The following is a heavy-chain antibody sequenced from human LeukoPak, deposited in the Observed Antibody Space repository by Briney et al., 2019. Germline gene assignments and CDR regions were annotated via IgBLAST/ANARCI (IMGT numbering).Heavy chain of an antibody. CDR3: ARGGYYDYYYYGMDV. CDR2: INSDGSST. J-gene: IGHJ6*01. V-gene: IGHV3-74*01. D-gene: IGHD1-26*01. Sequence: GGSLRLSCAASGFTLSSYWMHWVRQAPGKGLVWVSRINSDGSSTSYADSVKGRFTISRDNAKNTLYLQMNSLRAEDTAVYYCARGGYYDYYYYGMDVWGQGTTVTVSS. CDR1: GFTLSSYW.